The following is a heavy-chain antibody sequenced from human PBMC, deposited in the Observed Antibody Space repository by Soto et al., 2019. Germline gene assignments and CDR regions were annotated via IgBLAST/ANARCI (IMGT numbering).Heavy chain of an antibody. Sequence: GGSLRLSCAASGFTFSSYAMHWVRQAPGKGLEWVAVISYDGSNKYYADSVKGRFTISRDNSKNTLYLQMNSLRAEDTAVYYCARDHTYYYDSSGYRTLDYWGQGTLVTVSS. D-gene: IGHD3-22*01. CDR1: GFTFSSYA. J-gene: IGHJ4*02. V-gene: IGHV3-30-3*01. CDR3: ARDHTYYYDSSGYRTLDY. CDR2: ISYDGSNK.